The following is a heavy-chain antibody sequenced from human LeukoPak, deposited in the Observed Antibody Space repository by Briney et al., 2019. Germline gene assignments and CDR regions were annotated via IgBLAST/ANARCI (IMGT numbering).Heavy chain of an antibody. J-gene: IGHJ4*02. V-gene: IGHV3-48*01. Sequence: GGSLRLSCAASGFTFSSYSMNWVRQAPGKGLEWISYISSGSSTIYYADSVKGRFTISRDNSKNTLYLQMNSLRAEDTAVYYCARRYCGGDCYSGSVDYWGQGTLVTVSS. D-gene: IGHD2-21*02. CDR3: ARRYCGGDCYSGSVDY. CDR2: ISSGSSTI. CDR1: GFTFSSYS.